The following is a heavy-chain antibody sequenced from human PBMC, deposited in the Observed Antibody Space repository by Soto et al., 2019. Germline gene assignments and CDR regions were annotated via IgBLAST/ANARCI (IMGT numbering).Heavy chain of an antibody. V-gene: IGHV3-23*01. Sequence: GGSLRLSCEASGFTFTIYAMNWVRQAPGKGLEWVSGISGSGDSTYYADSVKGRFTISRDNSKNTLFLQMNSLRAEDTAVYYCAKDLLMIPFGGVYDYFDYWGQRPLVTVSS. CDR1: GFTFTIYA. CDR3: AKDLLMIPFGGVYDYFDY. D-gene: IGHD3-16*01. J-gene: IGHJ4*02. CDR2: ISGSGDST.